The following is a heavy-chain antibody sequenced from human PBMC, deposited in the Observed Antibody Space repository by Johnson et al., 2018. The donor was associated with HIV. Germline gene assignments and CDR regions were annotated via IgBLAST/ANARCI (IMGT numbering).Heavy chain of an antibody. Sequence: VQLVESGGGLVQPGGSLRLSCAASGFTFSSYAMSWVRQAPGKGLEWVSAISGSGGSTFYAASVKGRFTISRDNSKNTLYLQMNSLRVEDTAVYHCAKDRYSSSWYGSGFDIWGQGTMVTVSS. CDR3: AKDRYSSSWYGSGFDI. D-gene: IGHD6-13*01. V-gene: IGHV3-23*04. CDR2: ISGSGGST. J-gene: IGHJ3*02. CDR1: GFTFSSYA.